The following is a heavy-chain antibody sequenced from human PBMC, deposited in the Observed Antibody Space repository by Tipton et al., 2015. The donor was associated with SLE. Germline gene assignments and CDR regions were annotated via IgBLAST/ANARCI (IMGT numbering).Heavy chain of an antibody. CDR2: IYHSGST. D-gene: IGHD6-6*01. V-gene: IGHV4-39*07. Sequence: TLSLTCTVSGGSISSGGYYWSWIRQHPGKGLEWIGSIYHSGSTYYNPSLKSRVTISVDTSKNQFSLKLSSVTAADTALYYCARKYSSYMDVWGKGTTVTVSS. CDR1: GGSISSGGYY. J-gene: IGHJ6*03. CDR3: ARKYSSYMDV.